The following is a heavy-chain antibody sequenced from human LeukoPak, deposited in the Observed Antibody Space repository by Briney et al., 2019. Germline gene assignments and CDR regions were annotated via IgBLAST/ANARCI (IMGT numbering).Heavy chain of an antibody. D-gene: IGHD3-22*01. CDR2: ISTYYGNT. CDR1: GYTFTSYG. V-gene: IGHV1-18*01. J-gene: IGHJ4*02. Sequence: RASVTVSCKASGYTFTSYGFSWVRQAPGQGLEWMGWISTYYGNTNYAQKLQDRVTMTTDTSTSTAYMELTSLRSDDTAVYYCARVTTGGYYNCWGQGTLVTVSS. CDR3: ARVTTGGYYNC.